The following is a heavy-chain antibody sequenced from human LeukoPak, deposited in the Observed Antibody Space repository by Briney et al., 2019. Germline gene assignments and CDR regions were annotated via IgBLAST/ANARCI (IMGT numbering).Heavy chain of an antibody. CDR1: GYTFTSYD. D-gene: IGHD6-13*01. CDR3: ARDGFEQRLVGVWVD. V-gene: IGHV1-8*01. Sequence: GASVKVSCKASGYTFTSYDINWVRQATGQGLEWMGWMNPNSGNTGYAQKFQGRVTMTRNTSISTAYMELSSLRSEDTAVYYCARDGFEQRLVGVWVDWGQGTLVTVSS. CDR2: MNPNSGNT. J-gene: IGHJ4*02.